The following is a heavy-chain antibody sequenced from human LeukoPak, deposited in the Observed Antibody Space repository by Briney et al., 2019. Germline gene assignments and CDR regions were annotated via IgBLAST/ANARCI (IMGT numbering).Heavy chain of an antibody. CDR3: AREVIVVVPAARRDYYYGMDV. Sequence: ASVKLSCKASGYTFTSFGISWVRHAPGQGLEWKGWISAFNGKTTYTQKLQGRLTMTTDTSTSTAYRELRSLRCDDTAVYYWAREVIVVVPAARRDYYYGMDVWGQGTTVTVSS. D-gene: IGHD2-2*01. CDR2: ISAFNGKT. V-gene: IGHV1-18*01. J-gene: IGHJ6*02. CDR1: GYTFTSFG.